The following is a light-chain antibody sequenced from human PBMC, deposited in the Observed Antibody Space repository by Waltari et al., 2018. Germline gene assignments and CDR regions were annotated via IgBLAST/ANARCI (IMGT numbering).Light chain of an antibody. CDR1: QSVSKSY. CDR2: GAS. Sequence: EIVLTQSPGSLSLSPGERAPLSCRASQSVSKSYLAWYQLKPGQAPRLLIYGASNRATAIPDRFSGSGSGTDFTLTISRLEPEDFAVYYCQQYGSSPPYTFGQGTKLEIK. V-gene: IGKV3-20*01. J-gene: IGKJ2*01. CDR3: QQYGSSPPYT.